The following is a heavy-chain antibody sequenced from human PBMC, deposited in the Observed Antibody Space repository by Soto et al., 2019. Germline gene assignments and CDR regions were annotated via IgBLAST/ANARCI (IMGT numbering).Heavy chain of an antibody. CDR1: GGSISSYY. Sequence: QVRLQESGPGLVKPSETLSLTCTVSGGSISSYYWSWIRQPPGKGLEWIGHIYYSGSTSYNSSLKSRVTISVDTSKRQLSLKLSSVTAADTAVYYCARVRDCSGGTCYSWWFDPWGQGTLVTVSS. J-gene: IGHJ5*02. CDR2: IYYSGST. D-gene: IGHD2-15*01. CDR3: ARVRDCSGGTCYSWWFDP. V-gene: IGHV4-59*01.